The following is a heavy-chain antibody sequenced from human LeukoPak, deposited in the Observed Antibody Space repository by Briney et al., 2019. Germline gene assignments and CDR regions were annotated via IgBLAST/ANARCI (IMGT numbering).Heavy chain of an antibody. Sequence: ASVKVSCKASGGTFSSYAISWVRQAPGQGLEWMGGIIPIFGTANYAQKFQGRVTITADESTSTAYMELSSLRSEDTAVYYCARNPLDGVNWFDPWGQGTLVTVSS. CDR2: IIPIFGTA. CDR1: GGTFSSYA. CDR3: ARNPLDGVNWFDP. V-gene: IGHV1-69*13. D-gene: IGHD3-16*01. J-gene: IGHJ5*02.